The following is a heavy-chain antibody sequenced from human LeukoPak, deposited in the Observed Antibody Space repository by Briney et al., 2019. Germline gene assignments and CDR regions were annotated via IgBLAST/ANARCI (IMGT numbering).Heavy chain of an antibody. CDR2: IYYSGST. V-gene: IGHV4-39*07. J-gene: IGHJ4*02. CDR1: GGSISSSSYY. D-gene: IGHD5-12*01. CDR3: ARDPPILGYDYPPLTSG. Sequence: PSETLSLTCTVSGGSISSSSYYWGRIRQPPGKGLEWIGSIYYSGSTYYNPSLKSRVTISVDTSKNQFSLKLSSVTAADTAVYYCARDPPILGYDYPPLTSGWGQGTLVTVSS.